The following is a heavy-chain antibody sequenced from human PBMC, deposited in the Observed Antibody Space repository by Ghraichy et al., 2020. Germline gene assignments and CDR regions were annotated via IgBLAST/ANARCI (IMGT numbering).Heavy chain of an antibody. J-gene: IGHJ6*02. CDR1: GGSISSYY. V-gene: IGHV4-59*01. Sequence: SETLSLTCTVSGGSISSYYWSWIRQPPGKGLEWIGYIYYSGSTNYNPSLKSRVTISVDTSKNQFSLKLSSVTAADTAVYYCARDQGHHYYYGMDVWGQGTTVTVSS. CDR3: ARDQGHHYYYGMDV. CDR2: IYYSGST.